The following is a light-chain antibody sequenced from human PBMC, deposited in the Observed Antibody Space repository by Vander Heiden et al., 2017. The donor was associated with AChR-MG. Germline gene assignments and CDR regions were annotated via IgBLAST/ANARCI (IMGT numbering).Light chain of an antibody. CDR3: QQMYSTSWT. Sequence: DIQMTQSPSSLSASVGDRVTITCRASQSISNYLNWYQQKPGKAPKLLIYAASSLQSGVPSRFSGNGSGTDFTLTISSRQPEDFATYYCQQMYSTSWTFGQGTKVE. CDR1: QSISNY. V-gene: IGKV1-39*01. CDR2: AAS. J-gene: IGKJ1*01.